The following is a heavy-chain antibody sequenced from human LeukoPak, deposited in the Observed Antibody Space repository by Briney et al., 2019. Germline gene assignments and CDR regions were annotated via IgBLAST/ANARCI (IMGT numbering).Heavy chain of an antibody. D-gene: IGHD6-6*01. CDR2: IYTSGST. V-gene: IGHV4-4*07. Sequence: TSETLSLTCTVSGGSISSYYWSWIRQPAGKGLEWIGRIYTSGSTNYNPSLKSRVTTSVDTSKNQFSLKLSSVTAADTAVYYCARVFTGYSSSYWWFDPWGQGTLVTVSS. CDR3: ARVFTGYSSSYWWFDP. J-gene: IGHJ5*02. CDR1: GGSISSYY.